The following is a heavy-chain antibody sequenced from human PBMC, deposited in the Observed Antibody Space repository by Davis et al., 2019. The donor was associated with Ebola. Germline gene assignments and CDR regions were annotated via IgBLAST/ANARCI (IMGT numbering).Heavy chain of an antibody. D-gene: IGHD3-10*01. CDR2: INPHNGNT. CDR1: GYTFTNYG. CDR3: ARGRRDELRWFGEGLSPQGGMDV. J-gene: IGHJ6*04. Sequence: ASVKVSCKASGYTFTNYGIPWVRQAPGQGLEWMGLINPHNGNTNYAQNVQGRVSMTTDTSTHTAYMEVGGLRSDNTAVYYCARGRRDELRWFGEGLSPQGGMDVWGKGTTVTVSS. V-gene: IGHV1-18*04.